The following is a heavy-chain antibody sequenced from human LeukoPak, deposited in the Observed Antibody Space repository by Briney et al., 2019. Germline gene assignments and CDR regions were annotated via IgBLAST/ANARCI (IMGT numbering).Heavy chain of an antibody. Sequence: GASVKVSCKASGYPFIDYYMHWVRQAPGQGLEWMGWINPNNGGTNYAQKFQGRVTMTRDTSISTAYMELSRLRSDDTAVYYCARGYALYSGRYIDFDYWGQGTLVTVSS. CDR3: ARGYALYSGRYIDFDY. CDR1: GYPFIDYY. J-gene: IGHJ4*02. CDR2: INPNNGGT. V-gene: IGHV1-2*02. D-gene: IGHD1-26*01.